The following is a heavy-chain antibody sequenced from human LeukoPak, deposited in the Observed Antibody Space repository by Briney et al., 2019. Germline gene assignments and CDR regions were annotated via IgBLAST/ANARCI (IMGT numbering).Heavy chain of an antibody. CDR2: ISSSGSTI. D-gene: IGHD3-3*01. V-gene: IGHV3-11*01. Sequence: GGSLRLSCAVSGLTFSDSYMSWIRQAPGKGLEWVSYISSSGSTIFYADSVKGRFTISRDNAKTPVYLKMNSLRAEDTAVYSCARPIGSGPLGPFDYWGQGPLVPVSS. CDR1: GLTFSDSY. J-gene: IGHJ4*02. CDR3: ARPIGSGPLGPFDY.